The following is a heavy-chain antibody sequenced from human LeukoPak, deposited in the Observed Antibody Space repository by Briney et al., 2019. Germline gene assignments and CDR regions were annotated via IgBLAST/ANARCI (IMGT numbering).Heavy chain of an antibody. CDR2: IYTSGST. D-gene: IGHD1-26*01. V-gene: IGHV4-4*07. CDR1: GGSISSYY. CDR3: ARDTTRTGSYSYYFDY. Sequence: SETLSLTCTVSGGSISSYYWSRIRQPAGKGLEWIGRIYTSGSTNYNPSLKSRVTMSVDTSKNQFSLKLSSVTAADTAVYYCARDTTRTGSYSYYFDYWGQGTLVTVSS. J-gene: IGHJ4*02.